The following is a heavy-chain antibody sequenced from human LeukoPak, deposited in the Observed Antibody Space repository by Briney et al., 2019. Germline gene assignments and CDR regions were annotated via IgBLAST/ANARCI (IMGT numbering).Heavy chain of an antibody. CDR2: IYYSGST. D-gene: IGHD6-13*01. Sequence: SETLSLTCTVSGGSISSYNWSWIRQPPGKGLEWIGYIYYSGSTNYNPSLKSRVTISVDTSKNQFSLKLSSVTAADTAVYYCARDRYSSSHFDYWGQGTLVTVSS. V-gene: IGHV4-59*01. J-gene: IGHJ4*02. CDR1: GGSISSYN. CDR3: ARDRYSSSHFDY.